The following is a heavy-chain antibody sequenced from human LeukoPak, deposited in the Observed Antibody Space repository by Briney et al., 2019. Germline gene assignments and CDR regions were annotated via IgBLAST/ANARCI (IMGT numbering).Heavy chain of an antibody. V-gene: IGHV3-48*03. CDR3: ARGGSSWYYYFDH. D-gene: IGHD6-13*01. J-gene: IGHJ4*02. CDR1: GFTFSSHE. Sequence: TGGSLRLSCADSGFTFSSHEMNWVRQAPGKGLEWVSYISSSGSTIYYADSVKGRFTISRDNAKNSLYLQMNSLRAEDTAVYYCARGGSSWYYYFDHWGQGILVTVSS. CDR2: ISSSGSTI.